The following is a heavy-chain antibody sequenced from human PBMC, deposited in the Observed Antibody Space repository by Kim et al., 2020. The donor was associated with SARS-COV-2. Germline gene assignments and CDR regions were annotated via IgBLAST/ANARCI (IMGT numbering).Heavy chain of an antibody. CDR1: GYTFTSYA. CDR2: INAGNGNT. Sequence: ASVKVSCKASGYTFTSYAMHWVRQAPGQRLEWMGWINAGNGNTKYSQKFQGRVTITRDTSASTAYMELSSLRSEDTAVYYCARSTKTTGIAALSPHFDYWGQGTLVTVSS. J-gene: IGHJ4*02. V-gene: IGHV1-3*01. CDR3: ARSTKTTGIAALSPHFDY. D-gene: IGHD1-1*01.